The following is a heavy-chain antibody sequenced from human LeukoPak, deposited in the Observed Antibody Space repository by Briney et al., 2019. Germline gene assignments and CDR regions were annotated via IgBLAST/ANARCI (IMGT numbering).Heavy chain of an antibody. Sequence: ASVKVSCKASGYTFTSYDINWVRQATGQGLEWMGWMNPNSGNTNYAQKLQGRVTMTTVTSTSTAYMELRSLRSDDTAVYYCASAPSYDFWSGYPSLYYMDVWGKGTTVTVSS. V-gene: IGHV1-18*01. CDR1: GYTFTSYD. D-gene: IGHD3-3*01. J-gene: IGHJ6*03. CDR2: MNPNSGNT. CDR3: ASAPSYDFWSGYPSLYYMDV.